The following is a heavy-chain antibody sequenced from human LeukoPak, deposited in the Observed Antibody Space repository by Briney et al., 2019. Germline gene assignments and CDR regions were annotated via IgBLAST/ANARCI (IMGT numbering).Heavy chain of an antibody. V-gene: IGHV3-11*01. CDR2: ISSSGSII. CDR1: GFTFSDYY. J-gene: IGHJ6*02. Sequence: GGSLRLSCAASGFTFSDYYMSWIRQAPGKGLEWVSYISSSGSIIYYADSVKGRFTISRDNAKNSLHLHMNSLRVEDTAVYYCARSEPYGSGSYYNWPYGMDVWGQGTTVTVSS. CDR3: ARSEPYGSGSYYNWPYGMDV. D-gene: IGHD3-10*01.